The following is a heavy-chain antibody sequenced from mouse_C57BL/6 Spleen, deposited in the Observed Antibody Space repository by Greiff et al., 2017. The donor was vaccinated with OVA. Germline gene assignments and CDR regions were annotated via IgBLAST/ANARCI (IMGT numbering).Heavy chain of an antibody. CDR2: IDPSDSYT. Sequence: VQLQQPGAELVKPGASVKLSCKASGYTFTSYWMQWVKQRPGQGLEWIGEIDPSDSYTNYNQKFKGKATLTVDTASSTAYMQLSSLTSEDSAVYYCARGPITTVVASDWYFDVWGTGTTVTVSS. V-gene: IGHV1-50*01. D-gene: IGHD1-1*01. J-gene: IGHJ1*03. CDR3: ARGPITTVVASDWYFDV. CDR1: GYTFTSYW.